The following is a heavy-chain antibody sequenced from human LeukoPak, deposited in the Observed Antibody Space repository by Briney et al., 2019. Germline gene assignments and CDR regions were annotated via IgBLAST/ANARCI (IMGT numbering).Heavy chain of an antibody. Sequence: GSSVKVSCKASGGTFSSYAISWVRQAPGQGLEWMGGIIPIFGTANYAQKFQGRVTITADESTSTAYMELSSLRSEDTAVYYCARARHYYGSGSYYPFDYWGQGTLVTVSS. V-gene: IGHV1-69*01. D-gene: IGHD3-10*01. CDR3: ARARHYYGSGSYYPFDY. J-gene: IGHJ4*02. CDR1: GGTFSSYA. CDR2: IIPIFGTA.